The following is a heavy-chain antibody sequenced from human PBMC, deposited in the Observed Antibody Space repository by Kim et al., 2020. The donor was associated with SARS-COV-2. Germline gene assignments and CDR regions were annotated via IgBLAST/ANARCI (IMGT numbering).Heavy chain of an antibody. D-gene: IGHD5-18*01. Sequence: GGSLRLSCAASGFTFSDYYMRWIRQAPGKGLEWVSYISSSGSTIYYADSVKGRFTISRDNAKNSLYLQMNSLRAEDTAVYYCARGWIQLWSYYFDYWGQGTLVTVSS. CDR3: ARGWIQLWSYYFDY. V-gene: IGHV3-11*04. J-gene: IGHJ4*02. CDR1: GFTFSDYY. CDR2: ISSSGSTI.